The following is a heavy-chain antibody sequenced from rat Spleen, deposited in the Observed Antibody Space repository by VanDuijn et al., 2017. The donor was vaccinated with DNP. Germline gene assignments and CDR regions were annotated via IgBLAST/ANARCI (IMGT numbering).Heavy chain of an antibody. Sequence: EVQLVESGGGLVQPGRSLKLSCAASGFTFSAYYMAWVRQAPAKGLEWVAYIGSPAYAPYYTDSVKGRFTISRDNAKSTLYLQMASLRSEDTALYYCARHDYPGDYFDYWGQGVMVTVSS. CDR3: ARHDYPGDYFDY. V-gene: IGHV5-25*01. CDR1: GFTFSAYY. D-gene: IGHD1-4*01. CDR2: IGSPAYAP. J-gene: IGHJ2*01.